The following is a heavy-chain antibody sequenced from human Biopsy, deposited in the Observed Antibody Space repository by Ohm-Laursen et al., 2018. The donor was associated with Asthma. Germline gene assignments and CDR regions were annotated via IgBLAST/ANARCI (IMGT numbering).Heavy chain of an antibody. V-gene: IGHV4-59*01. CDR3: ARDQGDSKFDY. CDR2: SSYSGFR. CDR1: GCSINSDY. Sequence: SETLSLTCTFSGCSINSDYWSWIRQPPGQGLEWIGSSSYSGFRKYNPSLKSRVTISVDTSKNQLSLNLTSVIAADPAVYYCARDQGDSKFDYWGQGILVTVSS. D-gene: IGHD3-16*01. J-gene: IGHJ4*02.